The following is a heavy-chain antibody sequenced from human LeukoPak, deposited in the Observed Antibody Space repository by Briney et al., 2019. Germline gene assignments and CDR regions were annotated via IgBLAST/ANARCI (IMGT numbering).Heavy chain of an antibody. CDR1: GFIFSSYD. CDR3: ATGSGYYYDH. V-gene: IGHV3-33*01. Sequence: GGSLRLSCAASGFIFSSYDMYWVRQAPGKGLEWVAVAYHDEWPGNSKYYVDSVKGRFTVSRDNSKNTLYLQMSSLRAEDTAVYYCATGSGYYYDHWGQGTLVTVSS. D-gene: IGHD3-22*01. J-gene: IGHJ4*02. CDR2: AYHDEWPGNSK.